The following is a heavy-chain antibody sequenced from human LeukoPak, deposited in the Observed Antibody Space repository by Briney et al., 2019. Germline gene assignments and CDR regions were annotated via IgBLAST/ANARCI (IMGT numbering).Heavy chain of an antibody. V-gene: IGHV4-30-4*01. CDR1: GGSISSGDYY. CDR2: IYYGGST. D-gene: IGHD7-27*01. CDR3: AREPDWGYYGMDV. J-gene: IGHJ6*02. Sequence: SQTLSLTCTVSGGSISSGDYYWSWIRQPPGKGLEWIGYIYYGGSTYYNPSLKSRVTISVDTSKNQFSLKLSSVTAADTAVYYCAREPDWGYYGMDVWGQGTTVTVSS.